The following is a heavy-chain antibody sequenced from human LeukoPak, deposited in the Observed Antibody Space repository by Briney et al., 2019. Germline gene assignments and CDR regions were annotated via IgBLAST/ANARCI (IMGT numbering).Heavy chain of an antibody. V-gene: IGHV1-46*01. CDR2: INPSDGST. CDR1: GYTFTSYY. J-gene: IGHJ6*02. Sequence: ASVKVSCKASGYTFTSYYMHWVRQAPGQGLEWMGIINPSDGSTSCAQKFQDRVTMTRDTSMSTVYMELRSLRSEDTAVYFCARVPSSYYYGMDVWGQGTTVTVSS. D-gene: IGHD2-2*01. CDR3: ARVPSSYYYGMDV.